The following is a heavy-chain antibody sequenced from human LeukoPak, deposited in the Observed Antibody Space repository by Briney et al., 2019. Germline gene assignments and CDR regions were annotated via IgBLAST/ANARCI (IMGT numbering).Heavy chain of an antibody. V-gene: IGHV4-39*02. CDR3: ARLTYCSGGNCQSPYFDY. CDR2: IYYSGST. J-gene: IGHJ4*02. Sequence: SETLSLSCTVYGASISSSSYYWAWIRQPPGMGLEWMGSIYYSGSTYYNPSLKSRVTISFDTSKNHFSLKLSSVTAADTALYYCARLTYCSGGNCQSPYFDYWGQGTLVTVSS. D-gene: IGHD2-15*01. CDR1: GASISSSSYY.